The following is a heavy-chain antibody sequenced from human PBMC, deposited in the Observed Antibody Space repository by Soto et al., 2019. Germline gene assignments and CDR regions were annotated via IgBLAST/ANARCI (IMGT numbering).Heavy chain of an antibody. D-gene: IGHD2-21*02. CDR2: IIPILGIA. CDR3: ARGPVVVVTAHDELDY. CDR1: GYTFSSYT. Sequence: SVKVSCKASGYTFSSYTISWVRQAPGQGLEWMGRIIPILGIANYAQKFQGRVTITADKSTSTAYMELSSLRSEDTAVYYCARGPVVVVTAHDELDYWGQGTLVTVSS. J-gene: IGHJ4*02. V-gene: IGHV1-69*02.